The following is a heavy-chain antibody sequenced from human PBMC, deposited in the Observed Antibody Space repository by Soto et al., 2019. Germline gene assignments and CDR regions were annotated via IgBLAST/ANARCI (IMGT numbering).Heavy chain of an antibody. J-gene: IGHJ6*03. D-gene: IGHD2-15*01. V-gene: IGHV3-21*01. CDR2: ISSSSGYI. Sequence: GGSLRLSCAASGFTFSSYSMNWVRQAPGKGLEWVSSISSSSGYIYYADSVKGRFTISRDNAKNSLYLQMNSLRAEDTAVYYCARAGGYCSGGSCQHYYYMDVWGKGTTVTVSS. CDR1: GFTFSSYS. CDR3: ARAGGYCSGGSCQHYYYMDV.